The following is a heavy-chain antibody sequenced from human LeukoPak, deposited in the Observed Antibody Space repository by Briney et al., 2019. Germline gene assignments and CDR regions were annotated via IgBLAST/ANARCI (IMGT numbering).Heavy chain of an antibody. V-gene: IGHV4-59*01. Sequence: SETLSLTCTVSGGSISSCYWTWIRQPPGKGLEWIGYSHYTGSTNYNPSLKSRVTISVDTSKNQFSLKLHSVTAADTALYYCARAPRGESDSASGFYGMDVWGQGTTVTVS. J-gene: IGHJ6*02. CDR2: SHYTGST. D-gene: IGHD3-22*01. CDR1: GGSISSCY. CDR3: ARAPRGESDSASGFYGMDV.